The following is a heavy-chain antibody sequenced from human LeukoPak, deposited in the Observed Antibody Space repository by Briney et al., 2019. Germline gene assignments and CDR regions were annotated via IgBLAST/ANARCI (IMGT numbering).Heavy chain of an antibody. V-gene: IGHV3-23*01. J-gene: IGHJ1*01. D-gene: IGHD2-15*01. CDR2: ISVSGGST. Sequence: RGCLRLSCAASGFTFSSYAMSSVRHAPRKGLEWVSAISVSGGSTYYADSVKGRFTISRENSKNTLYLQMNSLRAEDTAVYYCAKGPCGGCSCYSYFQHWGQGTLVTVSS. CDR1: GFTFSSYA. CDR3: AKGPCGGCSCYSYFQH.